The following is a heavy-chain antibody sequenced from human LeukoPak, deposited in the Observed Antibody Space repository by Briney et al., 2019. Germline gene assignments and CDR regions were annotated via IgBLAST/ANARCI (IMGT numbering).Heavy chain of an antibody. CDR1: GGSISSYY. CDR3: ARHRMEYSSESPEYYFDY. CDR2: IYYSGST. Sequence: PSEPLSLTCSVPGGSISSYYWSWIRQPPGKGLEWIGYIYYSGSTNYNPSLKSRVTISVDTSKNQFSLKLSSVTAADTAVYYCARHRMEYSSESPEYYFDYWGQGTLVTVSS. D-gene: IGHD6-19*01. J-gene: IGHJ4*02. V-gene: IGHV4-59*01.